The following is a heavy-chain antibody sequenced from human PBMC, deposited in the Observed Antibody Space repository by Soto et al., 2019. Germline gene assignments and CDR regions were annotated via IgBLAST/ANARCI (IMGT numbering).Heavy chain of an antibody. D-gene: IGHD5-18*01. V-gene: IGHV2-5*02. Sequence: QITLKESGPTRVKPTQTLALTCTFSGFSLTTSGVGVAWIRQSPGNALEWLAVVYWDDDKRYSPSLKSRVTITKDTSKNQVVLTMAHMDPVDTATYFCAHRGYMYGNWDQGYFDYWGQGTLVTVSS. J-gene: IGHJ4*02. CDR3: AHRGYMYGNWDQGYFDY. CDR2: VYWDDDK. CDR1: GFSLTTSGVG.